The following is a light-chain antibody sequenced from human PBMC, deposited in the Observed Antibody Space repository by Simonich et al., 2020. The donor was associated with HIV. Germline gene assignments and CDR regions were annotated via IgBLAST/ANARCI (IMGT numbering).Light chain of an antibody. CDR3: QQCYSHPHT. Sequence: DIVMTQSPDSLAVSLGERATINCKSSQRVLYSSNDKNYLAWYQQKPGQPPKLLIYWASTRESGVPDRFSGSGSGTDFTLTISSLQAEDVAIYYCQQCYSHPHTFGQGTKLEIK. CDR2: WAS. V-gene: IGKV4-1*01. J-gene: IGKJ2*01. CDR1: QRVLYSSNDKNY.